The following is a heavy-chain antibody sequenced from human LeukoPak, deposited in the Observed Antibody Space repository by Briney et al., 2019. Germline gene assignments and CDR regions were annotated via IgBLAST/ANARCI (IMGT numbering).Heavy chain of an antibody. V-gene: IGHV4-59*08. Sequence: SETLSLTCTVSGGSISSYYWSWIRQPPGKGLEWIGYIYYSGSTNYNPSLKSRVTISVDTSKNQISLKLSSVTAADTAVYYCARHKRRVGYCSGGSCPRGAFDIWGQGTMVTVSS. CDR1: GGSISSYY. CDR2: IYYSGST. D-gene: IGHD2-15*01. J-gene: IGHJ3*02. CDR3: ARHKRRVGYCSGGSCPRGAFDI.